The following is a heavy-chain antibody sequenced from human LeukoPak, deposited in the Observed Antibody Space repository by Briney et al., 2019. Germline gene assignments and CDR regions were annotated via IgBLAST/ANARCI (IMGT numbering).Heavy chain of an antibody. D-gene: IGHD2-15*01. CDR3: ARGDCSGGSCPFDY. CDR1: GGSISNYY. J-gene: IGHJ4*02. V-gene: IGHV4-59*01. CDR2: VYYSGST. Sequence: SETLSLTCTVSGGSISNYYWSWIRQAPGKGLEWIGYVYYSGSTNYNPSLKSRVTILVDTARNQYSLRLSSVTAADTAVYYCARGDCSGGSCPFDYWGQGTLVTVSS.